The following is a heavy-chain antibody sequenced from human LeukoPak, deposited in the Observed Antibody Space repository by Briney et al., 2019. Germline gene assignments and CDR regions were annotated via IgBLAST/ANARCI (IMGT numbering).Heavy chain of an antibody. D-gene: IGHD4-17*01. Sequence: SETLSLTCTVSGGSISSSYWSWIRQPPGKGLEWIGYIYYTGSTTYNPSLKSRVTISVDTSKNQFSLKLRSVTAADTAVYYCARDYGDIPPDWYYDLWGRGTLVTVSS. CDR2: IYYTGST. V-gene: IGHV4-59*01. CDR3: ARDYGDIPPDWYYDL. CDR1: GGSISSSY. J-gene: IGHJ2*01.